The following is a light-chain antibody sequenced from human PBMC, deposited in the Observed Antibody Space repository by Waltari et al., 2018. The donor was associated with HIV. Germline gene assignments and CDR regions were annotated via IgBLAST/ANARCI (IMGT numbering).Light chain of an antibody. Sequence: QSALTQPASVSGSPGQSLTISCTGISSGSGGYKFVSWYQHHPGKAPKLIIYEVSNRPSGVSNRFSGSKSGNTASLTISGLQAEDEADYYCGSSTSSSNMDVFGGGTKVTVL. V-gene: IGLV2-14*01. CDR2: EVS. CDR1: SSGSGGYKF. CDR3: GSSTSSSNMDV. J-gene: IGLJ2*01.